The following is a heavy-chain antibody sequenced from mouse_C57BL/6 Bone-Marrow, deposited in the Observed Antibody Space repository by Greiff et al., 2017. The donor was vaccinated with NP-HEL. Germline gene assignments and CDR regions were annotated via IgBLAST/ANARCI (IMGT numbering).Heavy chain of an antibody. J-gene: IGHJ3*01. CDR3: ARFYYGSSTFAY. Sequence: VQLQQSGAELVRPGSSVKLSCKASGYTFTSYWMHWVKQRPIQGLEWIGNIDPSDSETHYNQKFKDKATLTVDKSYSTAYMQLSSLTSGDSAVYYCARFYYGSSTFAYWGQGTLVTVSA. CDR2: IDPSDSET. CDR1: GYTFTSYW. V-gene: IGHV1-52*01. D-gene: IGHD1-1*01.